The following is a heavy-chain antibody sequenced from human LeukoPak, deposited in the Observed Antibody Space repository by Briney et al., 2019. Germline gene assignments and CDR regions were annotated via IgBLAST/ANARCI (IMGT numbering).Heavy chain of an antibody. CDR2: ISSSGSPI. J-gene: IGHJ4*02. CDR3: ARDDSLRIDY. Sequence: GGSLRLSCAASGLTFSSYEMNWVRQAPGKGLEWVSYISSSGSPIYYADSVKGRFTISRDNAKNSLYLQMNSLRAEDTAVYYCARDDSLRIDYWGQGTLVTVSS. D-gene: IGHD3-22*01. V-gene: IGHV3-48*03. CDR1: GLTFSSYE.